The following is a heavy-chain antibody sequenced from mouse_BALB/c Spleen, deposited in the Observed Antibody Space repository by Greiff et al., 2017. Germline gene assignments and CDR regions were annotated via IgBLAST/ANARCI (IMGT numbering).Heavy chain of an antibody. CDR2: INPNNGGT. D-gene: IGHD3-2*01. Sequence: DVQLQESGPELVKPGASVKIPCKASGYTFTDYNMDWVKQSHGKSLEWIGDINPNNGGTIYNQKFKGKATLTVDKSSSTAYMELRSLTSEDTAVYYCARGGRDSSGYSYAMDYWGQGTSVTVSS. J-gene: IGHJ4*01. V-gene: IGHV1-18*01. CDR3: ARGGRDSSGYSYAMDY. CDR1: GYTFTDYN.